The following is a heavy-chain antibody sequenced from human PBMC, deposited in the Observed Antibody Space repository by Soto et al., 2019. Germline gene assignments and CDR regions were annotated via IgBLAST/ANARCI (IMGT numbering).Heavy chain of an antibody. J-gene: IGHJ4*02. CDR1: GLTFSSYS. Sequence: GGSLKLSCEASGLTFSSYSINWVRKAPGKGLEWVSSISSSSSYIYYADSVKGRFTISRDNAKNSLYLQMNSLRAEDTAVYYCARAFHEYSSSSPFDYWGQGTLVTVSS. CDR3: ARAFHEYSSSSPFDY. V-gene: IGHV3-21*01. D-gene: IGHD6-6*01. CDR2: ISSSSSYI.